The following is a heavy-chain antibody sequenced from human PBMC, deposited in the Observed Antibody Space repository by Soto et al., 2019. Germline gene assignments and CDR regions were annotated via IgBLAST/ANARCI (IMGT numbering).Heavy chain of an antibody. CDR1: GFTFSNAW. CDR2: IKSKTDGGTT. CDR3: TTRQNSGYDYGIGWFDP. V-gene: IGHV3-15*07. D-gene: IGHD5-12*01. J-gene: IGHJ5*02. Sequence: GGSLRLSCAASGFTFSNAWMNWVRQAPGKGLEWVGRIKSKTDGGTTDYAAPVKGRFTISRDDSKNTLYLQMNSLKTEDTAVYYCTTRQNSGYDYGIGWFDPWGQGTLVTVSS.